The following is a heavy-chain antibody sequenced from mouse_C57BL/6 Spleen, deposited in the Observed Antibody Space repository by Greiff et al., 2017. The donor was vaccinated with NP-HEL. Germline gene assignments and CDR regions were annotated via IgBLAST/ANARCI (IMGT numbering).Heavy chain of an antibody. D-gene: IGHD1-1*01. CDR1: GFTFSDYG. J-gene: IGHJ1*03. CDR2: ISSGSSTI. V-gene: IGHV5-17*01. Sequence: EVQRVESGGGLVKPGGSLKLSCAASGFTFSDYGMHWVRQAPEKGLEWVAYISSGSSTIYYADTVKGRFTISRDNAKNTLFLQMTSLRSEDTAMYYCARGVYYYGSSWYFDVWGTGTTVTVSS. CDR3: ARGVYYYGSSWYFDV.